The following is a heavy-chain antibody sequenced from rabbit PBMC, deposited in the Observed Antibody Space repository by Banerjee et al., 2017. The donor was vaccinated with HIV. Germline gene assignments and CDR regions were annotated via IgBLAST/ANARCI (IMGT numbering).Heavy chain of an antibody. V-gene: IGHV1S45*01. Sequence: QEQLEESGGDLVKPGASLTLTCTASGFSFSSSYMSWVRQAPGKGLEWIGCIYTGDGSTYYASWAKGRFTISKTSSTTVTLQMTSLTAADTATYFCARGAGSDNLWGPGTLVTVS. CDR2: IYTGDGST. CDR3: ARGAGSDNL. CDR1: GFSFSSSY. J-gene: IGHJ4*01. D-gene: IGHD4-2*01.